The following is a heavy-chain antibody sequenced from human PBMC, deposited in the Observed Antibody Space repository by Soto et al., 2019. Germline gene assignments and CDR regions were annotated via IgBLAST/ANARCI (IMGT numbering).Heavy chain of an antibody. Sequence: EVQLLGSGGGSVQPGGSLRLSCAASGFTFSNYGMTWVRQAPGKGLEWLSATSDGSTFYRESVKGRFTMSRDDSINMLFLHMSSLRAEDTATYYCATLVPGTWFGDYWGQGILVSVSS. D-gene: IGHD6-19*01. CDR3: ATLVPGTWFGDY. CDR1: GFTFSNYG. CDR2: TSDGST. V-gene: IGHV3-23*01. J-gene: IGHJ4*02.